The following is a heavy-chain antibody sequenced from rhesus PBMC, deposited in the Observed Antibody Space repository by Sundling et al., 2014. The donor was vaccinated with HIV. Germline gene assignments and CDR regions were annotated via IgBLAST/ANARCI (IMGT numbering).Heavy chain of an antibody. CDR2: INPSTGNT. D-gene: IGHD6-19*01. Sequence: QVQLVQSGAEVKKPGASVKLSCKASGYTFTSYSINWVRQAPGQGLEWMGWINPSTGNTGYAQRFQGRVTMTRDTSTTTAYMELSSLRSEDTAVYYCVKGHRADAWGRGSPGHRLL. CDR1: GYTFTSYS. J-gene: IGHJ4*01. CDR3: VKGHRADA. V-gene: IGHV1-200*01.